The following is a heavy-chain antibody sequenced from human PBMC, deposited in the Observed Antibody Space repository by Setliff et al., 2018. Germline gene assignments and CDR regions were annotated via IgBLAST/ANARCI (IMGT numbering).Heavy chain of an antibody. CDR3: ARGGRTRYYYYYMDV. CDR1: GFTFSNFG. CDR2: ISGSGTYT. Sequence: GGSLRLSCAASGFTFSNFGMNWVRQAPGKGLEWVSSISGSGTYTYTADSVKGRFTISRDNAKNSLYLQMNSLRAEDTAVYYRARGGRTRYYYYYMDVWGKGTTVTVSS. D-gene: IGHD5-12*01. J-gene: IGHJ6*03. V-gene: IGHV3-21*01.